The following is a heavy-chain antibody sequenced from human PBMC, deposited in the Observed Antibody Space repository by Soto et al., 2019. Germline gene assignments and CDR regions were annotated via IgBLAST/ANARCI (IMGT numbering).Heavy chain of an antibody. J-gene: IGHJ5*02. V-gene: IGHV4-30-4*01. CDR2: VSYSGSA. CDR3: ARDRVLRSFSFFDP. Sequence: QVQLQESGPGLVKPSQTLSLTCSVSGGSINTPDYYWSWIRQPPGKGLEWIGYVSYSGSAYYSPSLKRRLTISIDTSKNQFSLSLTSVTAADTAVYYCARDRVLRSFSFFDPWGRGTLVTVSS. CDR1: GGSINTPDYY. D-gene: IGHD4-17*01.